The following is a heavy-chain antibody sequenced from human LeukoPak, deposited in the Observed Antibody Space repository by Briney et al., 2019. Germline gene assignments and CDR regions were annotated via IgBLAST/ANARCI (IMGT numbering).Heavy chain of an antibody. V-gene: IGHV3-23*01. CDR2: IYENGGTT. D-gene: IGHD2-21*01. Sequence: PGGSLRLSCVGSGFTFRSHAMSWVRQAPEKGLEFVSGIYENGGTTYYADSVKGRFSISRDNSKNTLYLQMDSLRGEATAVYYSAKHLRIGYSDHFDPWGQGALVTVSS. CDR1: GFTFRSHA. CDR3: AKHLRIGYSDHFDP. J-gene: IGHJ5*02.